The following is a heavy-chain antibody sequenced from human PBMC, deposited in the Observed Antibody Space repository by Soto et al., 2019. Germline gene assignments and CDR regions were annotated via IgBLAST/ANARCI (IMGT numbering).Heavy chain of an antibody. Sequence: PGGSLRLSCAASGFTFDDYAMHWVRQAPGKGLEWVSGISWNSGSIGYADSVKGRFTISRDNAKNSLYLQMNSLRAEDTALYYCAKGGGGYCSGGSCYAFDIWGQGTMVTVSS. CDR1: GFTFDDYA. V-gene: IGHV3-9*01. J-gene: IGHJ3*02. CDR3: AKGGGGYCSGGSCYAFDI. D-gene: IGHD2-15*01. CDR2: ISWNSGSI.